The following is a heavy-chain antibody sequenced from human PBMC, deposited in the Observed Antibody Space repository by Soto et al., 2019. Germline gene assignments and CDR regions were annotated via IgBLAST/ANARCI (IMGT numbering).Heavy chain of an antibody. V-gene: IGHV3-74*01. CDR1: GFTFSSYC. J-gene: IGHJ4*02. CDR3: LSAAYGYGGKK. CDR2: INRNGSST. D-gene: IGHD5-18*01. Sequence: EVQLVESGGGLVQPGGSLRLSCAASGFTFSSYCMHWVRQPPGTGLVWVSGINRNGSSTSYAESVKGRFTISRDNAKNTLFLQPNRLGDVDTGIYSCLSAAYGYGGKKWDQGTVVTVPS.